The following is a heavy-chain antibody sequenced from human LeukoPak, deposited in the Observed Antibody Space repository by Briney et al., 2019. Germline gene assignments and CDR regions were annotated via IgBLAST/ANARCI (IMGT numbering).Heavy chain of an antibody. D-gene: IGHD1-26*01. CDR2: INPNSGGT. CDR3: AREHLYSGSNMGYYYYMDV. V-gene: IGHV1-2*02. CDR1: GYTFTGYY. Sequence: ASVKVSCKASGYTFTGYYMHWVRQAPGQGLEWMGWINPNSGGTNYAQKFQGRVTMTRDASISTAYMELSRLRSDDTAVYYCAREHLYSGSNMGYYYYMDVWGKGTTVTVSS. J-gene: IGHJ6*03.